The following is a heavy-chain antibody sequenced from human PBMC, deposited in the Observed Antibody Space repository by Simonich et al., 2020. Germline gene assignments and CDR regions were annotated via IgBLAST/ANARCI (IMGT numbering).Heavy chain of an antibody. Sequence: QVQLVQSGAEVKKPVASVKVSCKASGYTFTSYYLHWVRKAPGQGLEWMVIINPSGGSTSNEQKFQGRVTMTRDTSTSTVYMELSSLRSEDTAVYYCASADSGSYWGYYYYYYGMDVWGQGTTVTVSS. CDR1: GYTFTSYY. V-gene: IGHV1-46*01. J-gene: IGHJ6*02. CDR2: INPSGGST. CDR3: ASADSGSYWGYYYYYYGMDV. D-gene: IGHD1-26*01.